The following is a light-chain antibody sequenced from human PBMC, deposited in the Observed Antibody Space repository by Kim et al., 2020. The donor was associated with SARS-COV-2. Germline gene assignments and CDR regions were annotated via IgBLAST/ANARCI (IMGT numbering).Light chain of an antibody. Sequence: SYELTQPPSMSLAPGKTARITCGGNNIGSKSVHWYQLKPGQAPILVIYYDNDRPSGIPERFSGSNSGNTATLTISRVEAGDEAAYYCQVWDSNSEHVIFG. CDR1: NIGSKS. J-gene: IGLJ1*01. CDR3: QVWDSNSEHVI. CDR2: YDN. V-gene: IGLV3-21*04.